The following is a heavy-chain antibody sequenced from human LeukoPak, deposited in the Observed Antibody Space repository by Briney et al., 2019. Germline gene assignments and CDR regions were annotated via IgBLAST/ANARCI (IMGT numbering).Heavy chain of an antibody. V-gene: IGHV3-30-3*01. CDR3: ARAYYYGSGRVFDY. CDR2: ISYDGSNK. Sequence: GGSLRLSCAASGFTFSSYAMHWVRQAPGKGLEWVAVISYDGSNKYYADSVKGRFTISRDNSKNTLYLQMNSLRAEDTAVYYCARAYYYGSGRVFDYWGQGTLVTVSS. J-gene: IGHJ4*02. D-gene: IGHD3-10*01. CDR1: GFTFSSYA.